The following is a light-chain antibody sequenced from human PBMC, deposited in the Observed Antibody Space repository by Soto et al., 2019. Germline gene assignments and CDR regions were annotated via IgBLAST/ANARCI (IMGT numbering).Light chain of an antibody. CDR3: QQRSNWPWT. J-gene: IGKJ1*01. CDR1: QCFCSY. V-gene: IGKV3-11*01. Sequence: EIVLTQSPATLSLSPGEKDTLSSRDSQCFCSYLAWYQQKPVQAPRLLIYDASNWATGIPARFSGSGSGTDFTLTISSLEPEDFAVYYCQQRSNWPWTFGQGTKVDIK. CDR2: DAS.